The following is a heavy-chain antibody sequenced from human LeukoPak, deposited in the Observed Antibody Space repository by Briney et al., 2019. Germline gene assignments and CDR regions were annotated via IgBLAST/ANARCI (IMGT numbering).Heavy chain of an antibody. V-gene: IGHV3-33*01. CDR1: GFTFSNYG. J-gene: IGHJ4*02. CDR3: ASILRSSSGYYFDY. Sequence: SGGSLRLSCAASGFTFSNYGMHWVRQAPGKGLEWVAVIWYDGGIKYYADSVKGRFTISRDNSKNTLYLQMNSLRAEDTTVYYCASILRSSSGYYFDYWGQGTLVTVSS. D-gene: IGHD3-10*01. CDR2: IWYDGGIK.